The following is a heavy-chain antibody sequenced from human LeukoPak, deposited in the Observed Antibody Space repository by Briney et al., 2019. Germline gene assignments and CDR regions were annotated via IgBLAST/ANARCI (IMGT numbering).Heavy chain of an antibody. J-gene: IGHJ4*02. CDR1: GFTFSSYS. D-gene: IGHD3-22*01. CDR2: ISSSSSYI. V-gene: IGHV3-21*01. Sequence: PGGSLRLSCAASGFTFSSYSMNWVRQAPGKGLEWVSSISSSSSYIYYADSVKGRFTISRDNAKNSLYLQMNSLRAEDTAVYYCARDQEYYDSSGYYSILFDYWGQGTLVTVSS. CDR3: ARDQEYYDSSGYYSILFDY.